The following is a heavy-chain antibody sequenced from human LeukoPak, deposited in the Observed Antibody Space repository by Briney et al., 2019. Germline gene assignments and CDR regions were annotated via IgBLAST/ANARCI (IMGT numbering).Heavy chain of an antibody. CDR2: INPNSGGT. CDR1: GYTFTGYY. V-gene: IGHV1-2*02. CDR3: ARDGPDYGGNSCFDY. J-gene: IGHJ4*02. D-gene: IGHD4-23*01. Sequence: ASVKVSCKASGYTFTGYYMHWVRQAPGQGLEWMGWINPNSGGTNYAQKFQGRVTMTRDTSISTAYMELSRLRSDDTAVYYCARDGPDYGGNSCFDYWGQGTLVTVSS.